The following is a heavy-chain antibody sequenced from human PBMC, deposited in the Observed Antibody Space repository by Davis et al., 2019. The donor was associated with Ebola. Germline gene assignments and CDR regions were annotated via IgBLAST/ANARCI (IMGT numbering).Heavy chain of an antibody. D-gene: IGHD6-13*01. V-gene: IGHV3-30*18. J-gene: IGHJ4*02. CDR2: ISYDGSNK. CDR1: GFTFSNAW. Sequence: GESLKISCAASGFTFSNAWMSWVRQAPGKGLEWVAVISYDGSNKYYADSVKGRFTISRDNSKNTLYLQMNSLRAEDTAVYYCAKGWSSSWTLFDYWGQGTLVTVSS. CDR3: AKGWSSSWTLFDY.